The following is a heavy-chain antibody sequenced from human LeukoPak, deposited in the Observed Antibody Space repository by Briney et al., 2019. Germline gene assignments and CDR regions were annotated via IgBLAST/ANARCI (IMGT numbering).Heavy chain of an antibody. CDR2: IFYSGKT. J-gene: IGHJ5*02. Sequence: SETLSLTCSVSNGSMTSDSYYWAWVRQPPGKGLEWIGSIFYSGKTYYSASLKSRVTVSLDTSKKNFSLRLSSVTAADTAVYYCASLWIVATWFDAWGQGALVTVSS. CDR1: NGSMTSDSYY. V-gene: IGHV4-39*02. CDR3: ASLWIVATWFDA. D-gene: IGHD2-2*03.